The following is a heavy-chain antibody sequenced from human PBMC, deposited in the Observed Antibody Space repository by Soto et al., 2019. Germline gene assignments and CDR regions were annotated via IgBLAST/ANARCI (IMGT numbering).Heavy chain of an antibody. D-gene: IGHD2-2*01. CDR2: IYHGGTT. CDR1: GGKSRGGCG. Sequence: HTRTVAGGKSRGGCGCGWIRQTPGKGPEWIASIYHGGTTFYDPSLKSRISISVDKSNNQLSLKLTCVTAADTAVYFCARVHVMVEASSTFDYWGHGTLVTVSS. V-gene: IGHV4-38-2*02. J-gene: IGHJ4*01. CDR3: ARVHVMVEASSTFDY.